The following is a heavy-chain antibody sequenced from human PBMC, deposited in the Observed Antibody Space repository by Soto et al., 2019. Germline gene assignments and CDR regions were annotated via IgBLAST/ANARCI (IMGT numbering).Heavy chain of an antibody. J-gene: IGHJ6*02. CDR1: GYTFTGYY. CDR2: INPNSGGT. V-gene: IGHV1-2*02. Sequence: GASVKVSCKASGYTFTGYYMHWVRQAPGQGLEWMGWINPNSGGTNYAQKFQGRVSLTWDTSSSTAYMELTRLRPDDTAVYYCARIKWGLDFYNGMDVWGQGTTVTVSS. CDR3: ARIKWGLDFYNGMDV. D-gene: IGHD1-26*01.